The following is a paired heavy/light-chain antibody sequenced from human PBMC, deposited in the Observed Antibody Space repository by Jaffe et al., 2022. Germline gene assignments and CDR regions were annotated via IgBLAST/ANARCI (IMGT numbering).Light chain of an antibody. CDR1: SSDVGSYNL. Sequence: QSALTQPASVSGSPGQSITISCTGTSSDVGSYNLVSWYQQHPGKAPKLMIYEVTKRPSGVSNRFSGSKSGNTASLTISGLRAEDEADYYCCSYAGSSTFVFGTGTKVTVL. J-gene: IGLJ1*01. V-gene: IGLV2-23*02. CDR2: EVT. CDR3: CSYAGSSTFV.
Heavy chain of an antibody. V-gene: IGHV1-69*05. CDR2: IIPIFGPA. Sequence: QVQLVQSGAEVKKPGSSVKVSCKASGGTFSSYTITWVRQAPGQGLEWMGRIIPIFGPANYAQNFQGRVTITTDESTSTAYMELSSLRYEDTAMYYCAGDLLSHSGSTDWFDPWGQGTLVTVSS. CDR3: AGDLLSHSGSTDWFDP. CDR1: GGTFSSYT. J-gene: IGHJ5*02. D-gene: IGHD1-26*01.